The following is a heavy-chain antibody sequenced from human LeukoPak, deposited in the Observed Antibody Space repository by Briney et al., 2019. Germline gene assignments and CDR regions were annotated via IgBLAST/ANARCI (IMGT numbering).Heavy chain of an antibody. V-gene: IGHV3-15*01. Sequence: GGSLRLSCAASGFTFSNAWMSWVRHAPGKGLEGVGHIKSKTDGGTTDYAAPVKVRFTISRDDSKNTLYLQMNSLKTEDTAVYYCTTATVFDYWGQGTLVTVSS. J-gene: IGHJ4*02. CDR2: IKSKTDGGTT. CDR1: GFTFSNAW. D-gene: IGHD4-11*01. CDR3: TTATVFDY.